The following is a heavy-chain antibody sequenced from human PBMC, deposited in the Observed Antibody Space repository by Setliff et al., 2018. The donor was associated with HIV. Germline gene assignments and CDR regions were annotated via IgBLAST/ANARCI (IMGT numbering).Heavy chain of an antibody. Sequence: PSETLSLTCTVSGDSIRSYYYSWIRQPPGKGLEWIASVYTSEYINYNPSLKSRVTISKGTSKNQISLSLSSLTAADTAVYYCARVQMAYAAFDVWGQGTMVTVSS. CDR3: ARVQMAYAAFDV. CDR1: GDSIRSYY. CDR2: VYTSEYI. V-gene: IGHV4-4*08. D-gene: IGHD4-17*01. J-gene: IGHJ3*01.